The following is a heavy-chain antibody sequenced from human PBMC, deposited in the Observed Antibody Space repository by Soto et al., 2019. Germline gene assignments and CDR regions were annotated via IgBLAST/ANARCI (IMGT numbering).Heavy chain of an antibody. D-gene: IGHD4-17*01. CDR2: IWYDGTQK. CDR1: GFTFNTYS. CDR3: ARAGGTTVTGLWHFDS. J-gene: IGHJ4*02. V-gene: IGHV3-33*01. Sequence: QVQLEESGGGVVQPGRSLRLSCEVSGFTFNTYSMHWVRQPPGKGLEWLAAIWYDGTQKYYADSVKGRFIISRDNSKKTLYLEMNSLRAEDTAVYYCARAGGTTVTGLWHFDSWGQGTLVTVSS.